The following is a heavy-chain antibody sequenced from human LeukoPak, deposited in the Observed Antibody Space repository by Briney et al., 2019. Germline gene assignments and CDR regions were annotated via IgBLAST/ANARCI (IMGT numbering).Heavy chain of an antibody. V-gene: IGHV3-30*18. CDR3: AKVGPGDILTGSAGMDV. CDR1: GFTFSSYG. D-gene: IGHD3-9*01. Sequence: GRSLRLSCAASGFTFSSYGMHWVRQAPGKGLEWVAVISYDGSNKYYADSVKGRFTISRDNSKNTLYLQMYSLRAEDTAVYYCAKVGPGDILTGSAGMDVWGQGTTVTVSS. CDR2: ISYDGSNK. J-gene: IGHJ6*02.